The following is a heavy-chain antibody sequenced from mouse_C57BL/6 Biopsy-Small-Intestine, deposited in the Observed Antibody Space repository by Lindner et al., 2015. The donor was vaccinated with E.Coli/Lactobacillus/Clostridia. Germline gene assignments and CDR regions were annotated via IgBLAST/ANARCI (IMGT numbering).Heavy chain of an antibody. CDR1: GGTFSNYA. J-gene: IGHJ1*01. CDR2: IIPLFGTT. CDR3: ARDRSYYDTSGYYYDWYLDL. D-gene: IGHD2-4*01. V-gene: IGHV1-55*01. Sequence: SVKVSCKASGGTFSNYAIRWVRQAPGQGLEWMGGIIPLFGTTNYAQKFHGRVTITADASTSTAYMELNSLTSEDTAVYYCARDRSYYDTSGYYYDWYLDLWGRGTLVTVSS.